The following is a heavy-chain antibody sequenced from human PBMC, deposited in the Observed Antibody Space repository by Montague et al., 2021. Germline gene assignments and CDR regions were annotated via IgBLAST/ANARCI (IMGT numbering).Heavy chain of an antibody. CDR2: IYYNGTT. J-gene: IGHJ5*02. D-gene: IGHD2-15*01. V-gene: IGHV4-39*01. CDR1: GGSISSASYY. CDR3: ARSLYCRGGSCYSGFDL. Sequence: SETLSLTCTVSGGSISSASYYWGWIRQPPGKGPEFIGVIYYNGTTYHNPSLKSRVTVSMDTSKNQFSLKLSSVTAADTAVYYCARSLYCRGGSCYSGFDLWGQGTLVTASS.